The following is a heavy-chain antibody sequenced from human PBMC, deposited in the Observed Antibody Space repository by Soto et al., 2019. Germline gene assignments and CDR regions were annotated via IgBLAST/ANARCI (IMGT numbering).Heavy chain of an antibody. CDR3: ARDYDILTGYKNPLSKDGMDV. Sequence: GESLKISCKGSGYSFTSYWIGWVRQMPGKGLEWMGIIYPGDSDTRYSPSFQGQVTISADKSISTAYLQWSSLRSEDTAVYYCARDYDILTGYKNPLSKDGMDVWGQGTTVTVSS. D-gene: IGHD3-9*01. CDR1: GYSFTSYW. CDR2: IYPGDSDT. V-gene: IGHV5-51*01. J-gene: IGHJ6*02.